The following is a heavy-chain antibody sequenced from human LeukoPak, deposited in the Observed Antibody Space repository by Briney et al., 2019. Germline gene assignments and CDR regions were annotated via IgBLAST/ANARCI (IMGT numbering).Heavy chain of an antibody. CDR3: ARSHLGYTQFDP. V-gene: IGHV2-70*01. Sequence: TLSLTCTVSGGSISSSSYYWSWIRQPPGKALEWLVLIDWDDDKYYSTSRKTRLTISKDTSKNQVVLTMTNMDPVDTATYYCARSHLGYTQFDPWGQGTLVTVSS. J-gene: IGHJ5*02. D-gene: IGHD6-13*01. CDR1: GGSISSSSYY. CDR2: IDWDDDK.